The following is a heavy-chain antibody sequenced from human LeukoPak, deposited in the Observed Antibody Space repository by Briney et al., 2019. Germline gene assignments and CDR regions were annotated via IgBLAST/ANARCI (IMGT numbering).Heavy chain of an antibody. CDR2: IWYDGSNS. D-gene: IGHD3-16*01. V-gene: IGHV3-33*06. CDR1: GFTFRSYG. Sequence: GGSLRLSCAASGFTFRSYGMHWVRQAPGKGLEWVAVIWYDGSNSYYADSVKGRFTISRDNSKNTLYLQMNSLRAEDTAVYYCANGGDYFDYWGQGTLVTVSS. J-gene: IGHJ4*02. CDR3: ANGGDYFDY.